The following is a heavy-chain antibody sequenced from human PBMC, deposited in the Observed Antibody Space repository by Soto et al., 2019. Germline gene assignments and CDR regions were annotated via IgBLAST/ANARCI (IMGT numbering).Heavy chain of an antibody. D-gene: IGHD5-12*01. V-gene: IGHV3-21*01. CDR3: ARGPKMATIIHYGMDV. CDR1: GFTFRSYS. J-gene: IGHJ6*02. CDR2: ISSSSSYI. Sequence: EVQLVESGGGLVKPGGSLRLSCAASGFTFRSYSMNWVRQAQGKGLEWVSSISSSSSYIYYADSVKGRFTISRDNAKNSLYLQMNSLRAEDTAVYYCARGPKMATIIHYGMDVWGQGTTVTVSS.